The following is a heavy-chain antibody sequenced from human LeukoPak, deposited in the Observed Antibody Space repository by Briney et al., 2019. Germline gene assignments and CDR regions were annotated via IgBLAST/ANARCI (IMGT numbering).Heavy chain of an antibody. D-gene: IGHD3-3*01. CDR1: GGSISSYY. CDR2: IYYSRST. V-gene: IGHV4-59*08. CDR3: ARHRTITIFGVVPGYYFDY. Sequence: SETLSLTCTVSGGSISSYYWSWIRQPPGKGLEWIGYIYYSRSTNYNPSLKSRVTISVDTSKNQFSLKLSSVTAADTAVYYCARHRTITIFGVVPGYYFDYWGQGTLVTVSS. J-gene: IGHJ4*02.